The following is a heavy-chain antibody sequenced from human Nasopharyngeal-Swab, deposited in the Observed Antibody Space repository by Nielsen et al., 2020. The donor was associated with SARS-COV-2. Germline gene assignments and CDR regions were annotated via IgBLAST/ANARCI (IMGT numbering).Heavy chain of an antibody. CDR1: GFTFSSYW. Sequence: GESLKISCAASGFTFSSYWMSWVRQAPGKGLEWVSVMTSSGGHTYYADSVKGRFTISRDNSRSTLYLQMNNLRAEDKATYYCAKGPRVTAPSAYWGQGTLVTVSS. D-gene: IGHD5-18*01. CDR2: MTSSGGHT. V-gene: IGHV3-23*01. CDR3: AKGPRVTAPSAY. J-gene: IGHJ4*02.